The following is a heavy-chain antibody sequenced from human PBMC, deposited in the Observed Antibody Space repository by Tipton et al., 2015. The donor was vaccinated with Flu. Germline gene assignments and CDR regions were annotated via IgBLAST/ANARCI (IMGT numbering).Heavy chain of an antibody. J-gene: IGHJ6*02. CDR1: GFTFDDYA. CDR3: TKNTLTIFDSFYSYYGMDV. Sequence: SLRLSCTASGFTFDDYAMQWVRQAPGKGLEWVSLISGDGGSTYYADSVKGRFTISRDNSKNSLYPQMNSLRSEDTAFYYCTKNTLTIFDSFYSYYGMDVWGQGTTVTVSS. D-gene: IGHD3-3*01. CDR2: ISGDGGST. V-gene: IGHV3-43*02.